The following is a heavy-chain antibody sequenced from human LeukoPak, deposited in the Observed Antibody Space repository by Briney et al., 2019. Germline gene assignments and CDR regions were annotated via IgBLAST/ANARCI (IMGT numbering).Heavy chain of an antibody. CDR3: ARVPRSYYYYYYMDV. CDR2: IYYSGSS. V-gene: IGHV4-59*01. J-gene: IGHJ6*03. CDR1: GGSISSYY. Sequence: PSETLSLTCTVSGGSISSYYGSWIRQPPGKGLEWLGYIYYSGSSNYNPSLKSRVTMSADTSKNQFSLKLSSVTAADTAVYYCARVPRSYYYYYYMDVWGKGTTVTVSS.